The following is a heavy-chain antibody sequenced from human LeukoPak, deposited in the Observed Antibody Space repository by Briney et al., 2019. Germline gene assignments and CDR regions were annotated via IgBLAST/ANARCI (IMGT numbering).Heavy chain of an antibody. J-gene: IGHJ4*02. V-gene: IGHV4-34*01. CDR3: ARARSGWYYFDY. D-gene: IGHD6-19*01. CDR1: GGSFSGYY. CDR2: INHSGST. Sequence: SETLSLTCAVYGGSFSGYYWSWIRQPPGKGLEWIGEINHSGSTNYNPSLKSRVPISVDTSKNQFSLKLSSVTAADTAVYYCARARSGWYYFDYWGQGTLVTVSS.